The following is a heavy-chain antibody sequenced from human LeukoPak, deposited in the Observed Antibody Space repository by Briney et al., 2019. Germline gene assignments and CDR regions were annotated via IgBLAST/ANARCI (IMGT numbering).Heavy chain of an antibody. CDR1: GFTFNTYV. Sequence: GGSLRLSCAASGFTFNTYVMGWVRQPPGKGLEWVAVISDDGTNKFYVDSVKGRFTISRDNSRNTLYLQMNSLRTEDTAVYYCAKVRSPGITIFGVGDDYWGQGTLVTVSS. CDR3: AKVRSPGITIFGVGDDY. CDR2: ISDDGTNK. D-gene: IGHD3-3*01. V-gene: IGHV3-30*18. J-gene: IGHJ4*02.